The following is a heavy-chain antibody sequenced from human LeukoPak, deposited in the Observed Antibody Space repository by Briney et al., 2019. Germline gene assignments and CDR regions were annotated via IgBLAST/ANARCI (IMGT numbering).Heavy chain of an antibody. V-gene: IGHV1-2*02. CDR2: INPNSGGT. CDR1: GYTFTGDY. D-gene: IGHD1-26*01. CDR3: ARDSVEWELLMDY. J-gene: IGHJ4*02. Sequence: PSVNLSCKASGYTFTGDYMHWVGQATGQGLEWMGWINPNSGGTNYAQKFQGRVTMTRDTSISTAYMELSRLRSDDTAVYYCARDSVEWELLMDYWGQGTLVTVSS.